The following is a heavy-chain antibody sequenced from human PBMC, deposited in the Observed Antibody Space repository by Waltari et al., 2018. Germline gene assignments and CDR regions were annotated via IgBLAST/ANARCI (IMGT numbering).Heavy chain of an antibody. CDR2: ISGSGGST. D-gene: IGHD6-6*01. CDR3: AKDGLSGPTTEDSSSSFTPGEH. Sequence: EVQLLESGGGLVQPGGSLRLSCAASGFTFSSYARRWVRPAPGKGPEWVSAISGSGGSTYYADSVKGRFTISRDNSKNTLYLQMNSLRAEDTAVYYCAKDGLSGPTTEDSSSSFTPGEHWGQGTLVTVSS. CDR1: GFTFSSYA. J-gene: IGHJ1*01. V-gene: IGHV3-23*01.